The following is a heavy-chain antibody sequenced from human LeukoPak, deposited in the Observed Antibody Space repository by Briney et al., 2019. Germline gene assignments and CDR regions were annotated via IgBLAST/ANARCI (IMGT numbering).Heavy chain of an antibody. CDR1: RFTFSSYW. D-gene: IGHD5-12*01. J-gene: IGHJ4*02. V-gene: IGHV3-7*01. Sequence: GGSLRLSCAASRFTFSSYWMSWVRQAPGKGLEWVANIKQDGSEKYYVDSVKGRFTISRDNAKNSLYLQMNSLRAEDTAVYYCARAGGSGYDDYWGQGTLVTVSS. CDR2: IKQDGSEK. CDR3: ARAGGSGYDDY.